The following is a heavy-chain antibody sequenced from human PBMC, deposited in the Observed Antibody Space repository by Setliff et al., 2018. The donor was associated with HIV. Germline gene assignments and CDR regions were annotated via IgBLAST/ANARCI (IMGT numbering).Heavy chain of an antibody. CDR2: TNPQSDIA. V-gene: IGHV1-69*10. CDR1: GFTFNHYA. CDR3: VRVGPWYYARSGYLASWDY. Sequence: ASVKVSCKAAGFTFNHYALSWVRQAPGQRPEWMGGTNPQSDIANYAQRFQGRVTITADHSTTTTYMELTSLRADDTAVYYCVRVGPWYYARSGYLASWDYWGQGTLVTVSS. J-gene: IGHJ4*02. D-gene: IGHD3-22*01.